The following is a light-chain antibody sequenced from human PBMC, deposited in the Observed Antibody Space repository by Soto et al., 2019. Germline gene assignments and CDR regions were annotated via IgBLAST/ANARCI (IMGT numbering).Light chain of an antibody. CDR1: QSVSTY. CDR3: QQRSSWPVT. CDR2: DSS. V-gene: IGKV3-11*01. J-gene: IGKJ4*01. Sequence: EIVLTQSPATLSLSPGERATLSCRASQSVSTYLAWYQQKSGQAPRLLIYDSSDSATGIPARFSGSGSGTDFTLTISSLEPEDIAVYYCQQRSSWPVTFGGGTKVDIK.